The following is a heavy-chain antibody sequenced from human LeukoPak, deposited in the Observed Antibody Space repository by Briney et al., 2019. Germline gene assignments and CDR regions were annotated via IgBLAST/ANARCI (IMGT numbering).Heavy chain of an antibody. CDR1: GGSISSSSYY. J-gene: IGHJ5*02. V-gene: IGHV4-39*01. D-gene: IGHD3-22*01. CDR3: ASEDDTSGYYRGIDP. Sequence: PPETLSLTCTVSGGSISSSSYYWVRLRQPPGKGLECFVCVDCSGSTYYSPSLKSRVTISGDTSKSQFSLKLRSVSTADTAVYYCASEDDTSGYYRGIDPWGQGTLVTVSS. CDR2: VDCSGST.